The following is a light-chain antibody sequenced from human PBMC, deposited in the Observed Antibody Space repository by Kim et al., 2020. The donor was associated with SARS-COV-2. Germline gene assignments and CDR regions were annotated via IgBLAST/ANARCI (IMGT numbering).Light chain of an antibody. CDR3: QQYHDWPRT. V-gene: IGKV3-15*01. Sequence: EILMTQSPATLSVSPGERATLSCRATQSISTNLAWYQQKPGQAPRLLMSGASSRSTSVPARFSGSGSGTEFTLTITSLQSEDSAVYYCQQYHDWPRTFSQGTKVDIK. J-gene: IGKJ1*01. CDR2: GAS. CDR1: QSISTN.